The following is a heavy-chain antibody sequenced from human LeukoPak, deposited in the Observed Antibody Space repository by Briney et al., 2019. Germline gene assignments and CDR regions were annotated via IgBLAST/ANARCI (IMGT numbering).Heavy chain of an antibody. Sequence: SETLSLTCTVSGASISSYYWNWIRQPPGKGLEWVGYVFYRGSSNYNPYLKSRVFISVDTSKNQFSLELSSVTAADTAVYNCARGPPDCSSSSCYAFDAFDIWGQGTMVTVSS. J-gene: IGHJ3*02. V-gene: IGHV4-59*01. CDR3: ARGPPDCSSSSCYAFDAFDI. CDR1: GASISSYY. D-gene: IGHD2-2*01. CDR2: VFYRGSS.